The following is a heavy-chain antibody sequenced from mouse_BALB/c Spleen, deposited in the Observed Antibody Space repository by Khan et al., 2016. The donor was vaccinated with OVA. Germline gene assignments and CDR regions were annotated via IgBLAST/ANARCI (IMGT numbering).Heavy chain of an antibody. CDR1: GYTFTSYT. CDR3: ARDGAYYRNDGWFAY. CDR2: INPSSGYT. J-gene: IGHJ3*01. Sequence: VKLQQSGAELARPGASVKMSCKASGYTFTSYTIHWIKQRLGQGLEWIGYINPSSGYTNYNQKFKDKATLTADKSSTTAYMQLGSLTSDDSAVYYCARDGAYYRNDGWFAYWGQGTLVTVSA. D-gene: IGHD2-14*01. V-gene: IGHV1-4*01.